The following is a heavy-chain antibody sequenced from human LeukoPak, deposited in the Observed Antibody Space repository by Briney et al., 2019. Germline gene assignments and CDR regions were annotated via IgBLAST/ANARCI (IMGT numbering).Heavy chain of an antibody. CDR3: AKIEEDSYGSFYYYYGMDV. Sequence: PGGSLRLSCAASGFTFSSYAMSWVRQAPGKGLEWVSAISGSGGSTYYADSVKGRFTISRDNSKNTLCLQMNSLRAEDTAVYYCAKIEEDSYGSFYYYYGMDVWGQGTTVTVSS. J-gene: IGHJ6*02. D-gene: IGHD5-18*01. CDR2: ISGSGGST. CDR1: GFTFSSYA. V-gene: IGHV3-23*01.